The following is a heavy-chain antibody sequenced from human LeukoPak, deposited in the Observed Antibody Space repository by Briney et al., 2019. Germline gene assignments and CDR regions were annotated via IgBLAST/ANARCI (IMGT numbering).Heavy chain of an antibody. V-gene: IGHV3-23*01. CDR3: AKAEVVTYYYDSSGYYVDY. CDR1: GFTFSSYA. D-gene: IGHD3-22*01. J-gene: IGHJ4*02. Sequence: GGSLRLSCAASGFTFSSYAMSWVRQAPGKGLEWVSAISGSGGSTYYADSVKGRFTISRDNSKNTLYLQMNSLRAEDTAVYYCAKAEVVTYYYDSSGYYVDYWGLGTLVTVSS. CDR2: ISGSGGST.